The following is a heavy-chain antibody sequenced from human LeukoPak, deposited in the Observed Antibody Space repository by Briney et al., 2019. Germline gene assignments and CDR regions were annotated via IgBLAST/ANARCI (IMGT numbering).Heavy chain of an antibody. CDR1: VGSISTSSYY. D-gene: IGHD3-10*01. V-gene: IGHV4-39*07. Sequence: SETLSLTCTVSVGSISTSSYYWGWIRQPPGKGLEWIGSIYYSGSIYYNPSLKSRVTISLDTSKHQFSLKLSSVTAADTAVYYCTFNLGSGSYAFDIWGQGTMVTVSS. J-gene: IGHJ3*02. CDR3: TFNLGSGSYAFDI. CDR2: IYYSGSI.